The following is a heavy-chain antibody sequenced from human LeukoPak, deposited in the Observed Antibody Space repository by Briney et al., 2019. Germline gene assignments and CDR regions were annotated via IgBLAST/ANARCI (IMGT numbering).Heavy chain of an antibody. CDR1: GYILPSYW. Sequence: GESLKISCKASGYILPSYWIGWVRQMPGKGLEWMGRIDPSDSYTKYSPSFQGHVAISADKSISTAYMQWSSLKASDTAMYYCARLQKGNYFYALDVWGHGTTVTVSS. CDR3: ARLQKGNYFYALDV. D-gene: IGHD6-13*01. V-gene: IGHV5-10-1*01. CDR2: IDPSDSYT. J-gene: IGHJ6*02.